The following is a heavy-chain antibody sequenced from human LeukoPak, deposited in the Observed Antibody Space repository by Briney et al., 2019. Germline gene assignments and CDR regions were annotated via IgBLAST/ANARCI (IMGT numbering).Heavy chain of an antibody. Sequence: KSSETLSLTCTVSGGSISSSSYYWGWLRQPPGKGLEWIGSIYDSGSTYYNPSLKSRATISVDTSKNQFYLKLSSVTAANTAVYFCARSLFRFLEWSYRSYYYYYIDVWGKGTTVTVSS. D-gene: IGHD3-3*01. J-gene: IGHJ6*03. CDR2: IYDSGST. CDR1: GGSISSSSYY. CDR3: ARSLFRFLEWSYRSYYYYYIDV. V-gene: IGHV4-39*07.